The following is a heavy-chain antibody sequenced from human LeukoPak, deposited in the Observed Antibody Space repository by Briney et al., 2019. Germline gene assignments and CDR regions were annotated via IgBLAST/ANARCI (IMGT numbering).Heavy chain of an antibody. V-gene: IGHV4-59*01. CDR1: GASITTYY. J-gene: IGHJ4*02. CDR3: AREYSTSSEGDYFDC. D-gene: IGHD6-6*01. Sequence: KPSETLSLTCTVSGASITTYYWTWIRQPPGKGLEWIGYIYHSGSTNYNPSLKSRVTISLDTSRNQFSLRLSSVTAADTAVYFCAREYSTSSEGDYFDCWGQGSLVTVSS. CDR2: IYHSGST.